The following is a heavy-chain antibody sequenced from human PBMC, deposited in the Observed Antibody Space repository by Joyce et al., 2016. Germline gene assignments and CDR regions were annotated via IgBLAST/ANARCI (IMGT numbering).Heavy chain of an antibody. Sequence: EVQLVESGGGLVKPGGSLSLSCAASGFTFSSYSRCWVRQAPGKGLEWVSSLSSSSSYIKYTDSVKGRFTISRDNAKNSLYLQMNSLRVEDTAVYYCARSSYTNGIFDYWGQGTLVTVSS. CDR2: LSSSSSYI. V-gene: IGHV3-21*01. CDR1: GFTFSSYS. CDR3: ARSSYTNGIFDY. D-gene: IGHD2-8*01. J-gene: IGHJ4*02.